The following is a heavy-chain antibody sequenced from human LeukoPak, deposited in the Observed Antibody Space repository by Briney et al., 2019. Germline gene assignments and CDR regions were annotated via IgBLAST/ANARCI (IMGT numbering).Heavy chain of an antibody. CDR3: ARRTSSHGMDV. V-gene: IGHV5-51*01. CDR1: GYIFTTYW. J-gene: IGHJ6*02. Sequence: GESLKISCQGSGYIFTTYWIGWVRQMPEKGLEWMGIIYPGDSDTRYSPSFQGQVTISADKSISTAYLQWSSLKASDTAMYYCARRTSSHGMDVWGQGTTVTVSS. D-gene: IGHD6-13*01. CDR2: IYPGDSDT.